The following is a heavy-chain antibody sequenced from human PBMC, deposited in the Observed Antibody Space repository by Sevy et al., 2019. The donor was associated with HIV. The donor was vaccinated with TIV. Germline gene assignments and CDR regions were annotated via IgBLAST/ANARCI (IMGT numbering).Heavy chain of an antibody. D-gene: IGHD6-19*01. CDR2: ISTYNGKT. V-gene: IGHV1-18*04. CDR3: ARGRGIAVAGGGYYSDY. J-gene: IGHJ4*02. Sequence: ASVKVSCMASGYTFSRSVITWVRQAPGQGLEWMGWISTYNGKTNYAQKFQDRVTKTTDTSTNTAYMELRSLRSDETAIYFWARGRGIAVAGGGYYSDYWGQGSLVTVSS. CDR1: GYTFSRSV.